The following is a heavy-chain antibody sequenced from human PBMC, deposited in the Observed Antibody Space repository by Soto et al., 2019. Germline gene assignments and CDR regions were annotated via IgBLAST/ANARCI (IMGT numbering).Heavy chain of an antibody. Sequence: PGGSLRLSCAASGFTFSSYSMNWVRQAPGKGLEWVSSISSSSSYIYYADSVKGRFTISRDNAKNSLYLQMNSLRAEDTAVYYCARDLRITGHYYDSSGFDYWGQGTLVTVPQ. V-gene: IGHV3-21*01. CDR2: ISSSSSYI. CDR1: GFTFSSYS. CDR3: ARDLRITGHYYDSSGFDY. J-gene: IGHJ4*02. D-gene: IGHD3-22*01.